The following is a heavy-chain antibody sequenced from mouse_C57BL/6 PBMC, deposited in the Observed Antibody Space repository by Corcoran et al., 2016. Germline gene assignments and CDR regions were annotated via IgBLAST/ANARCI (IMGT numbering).Heavy chain of an antibody. CDR1: GYTFTDSY. D-gene: IGHD2-3*01. CDR3: ARRGDGYYLLY. CDR2: IYPGSGNT. J-gene: IGHJ2*01. Sequence: QVRLKQSGAELVRPGASVKLSCKASGYTFTDSYINWVKGRPGQGLEWIARIYPGSGNTYYNERFKGKATLTAEKSSSTAYMQLSSLTSEDSAVYFCARRGDGYYLLYWGQGTTLTVSS. V-gene: IGHV1-76*01.